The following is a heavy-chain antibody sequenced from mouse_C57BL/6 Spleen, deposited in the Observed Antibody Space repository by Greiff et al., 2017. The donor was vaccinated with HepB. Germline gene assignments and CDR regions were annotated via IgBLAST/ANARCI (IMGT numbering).Heavy chain of an antibody. Sequence: QVQLKQSGAELARPGASVKLSCKASGYTFTSYGISWVKQRTGQGLEWIGEIYPRSGNTYYNEKFKGKATLTADKSSSTAYMELRSLTSEDSAVYFCARRDLVSTVFDVWGTGTTVTVSS. V-gene: IGHV1-81*01. D-gene: IGHD2-10*02. J-gene: IGHJ1*03. CDR2: IYPRSGNT. CDR3: ARRDLVSTVFDV. CDR1: GYTFTSYG.